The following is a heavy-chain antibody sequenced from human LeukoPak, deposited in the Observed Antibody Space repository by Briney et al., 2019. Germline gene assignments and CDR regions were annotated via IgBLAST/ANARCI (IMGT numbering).Heavy chain of an antibody. Sequence: SGGSLRLSCAASGFTFSSYAMHWVRQAPGKGLEYVSAISSNGGTTYYANSVKGRFTISRDNSKNTLYLQMGSLGGEDMAVYYCARDSVRGSTSLLNWFDPWGQRTLVTVSS. J-gene: IGHJ5*02. V-gene: IGHV3-64*01. CDR2: ISSNGGTT. CDR3: ARDSVRGSTSLLNWFDP. D-gene: IGHD2-2*01. CDR1: GFTFSSYA.